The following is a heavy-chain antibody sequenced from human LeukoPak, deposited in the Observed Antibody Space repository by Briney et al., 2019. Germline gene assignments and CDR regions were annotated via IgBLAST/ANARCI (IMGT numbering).Heavy chain of an antibody. CDR2: INSDGSRT. J-gene: IGHJ4*02. V-gene: IGHV3-74*01. D-gene: IGHD3-22*01. Sequence: GGSLRLSCAASGFTFSSYGMSWVRQAPGKGLVWVSHINSDGSRTTYADSVKGRFTISRDNAKNTLYLQMNSLRAEDTAVYYCVRDRSYDSSGIDYWGQGTLVTVSS. CDR3: VRDRSYDSSGIDY. CDR1: GFTFSSYG.